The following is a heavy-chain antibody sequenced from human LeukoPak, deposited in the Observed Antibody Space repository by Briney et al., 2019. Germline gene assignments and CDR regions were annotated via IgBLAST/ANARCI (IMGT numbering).Heavy chain of an antibody. CDR3: ARGRPHGNDY. Sequence: GGSLRLSCAASGFTFRSYSMNWVRQAPGKGLEWVSYISSTSSSIYYADSVKGRFTISRDNAKNTLYLQMNSLRVEDTAVYYCARGRPHGNDYWGQGTLVTVSS. V-gene: IGHV3-48*04. CDR1: GFTFRSYS. D-gene: IGHD4-23*01. J-gene: IGHJ4*02. CDR2: ISSTSSSI.